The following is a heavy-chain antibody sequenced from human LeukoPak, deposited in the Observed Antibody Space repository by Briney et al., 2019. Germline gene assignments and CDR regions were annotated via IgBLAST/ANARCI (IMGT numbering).Heavy chain of an antibody. D-gene: IGHD2-2*01. CDR1: GGSISSGGYY. CDR3: ARGGPGIRSVPAARFDY. Sequence: SETLSLTCTVSGGSISSGGYYWSWIRQHPGKGLEWIGYIYYSGSTYYNPSLKSRVTISVDTSKNQFSLKLSSVTAADTAVYYCARGGPGIRSVPAARFDYWGQGTLVTVSS. V-gene: IGHV4-31*03. CDR2: IYYSGST. J-gene: IGHJ4*02.